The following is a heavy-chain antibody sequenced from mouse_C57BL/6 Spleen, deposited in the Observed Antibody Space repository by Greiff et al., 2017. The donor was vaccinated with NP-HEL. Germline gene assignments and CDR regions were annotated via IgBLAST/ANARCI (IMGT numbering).Heavy chain of an antibody. V-gene: IGHV1-50*01. CDR3: ATARSGTYFDY. Sequence: VQLQQPGAELVKPGASVKLSCKASGYTFTSYWMQWVKQRPGQGLEWIGEIDPSDSYTNYNQKFKGKATLTVDTSSSTAYMQLSSLTSEDSAVYYCATARSGTYFDYWGQGTTLTVSA. J-gene: IGHJ2*01. CDR1: GYTFTSYW. CDR2: IDPSDSYT. D-gene: IGHD3-1*01.